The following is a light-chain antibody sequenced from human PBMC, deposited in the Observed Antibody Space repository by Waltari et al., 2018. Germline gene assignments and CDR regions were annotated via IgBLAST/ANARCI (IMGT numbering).Light chain of an antibody. V-gene: IGLV1-40*01. CDR2: CWT. Sequence: QSVLTQPPSVSGAPGQRVTISCTGSGSNIGAGYDVHWYQQLPRAAPKLLMYCWTSRPLGVPDRFFGSTSGTSASLAITGLHAEDEADYYCQSYDTSLRVVFGGGTKLTVL. J-gene: IGLJ3*02. CDR3: QSYDTSLRVV. CDR1: GSNIGAGYD.